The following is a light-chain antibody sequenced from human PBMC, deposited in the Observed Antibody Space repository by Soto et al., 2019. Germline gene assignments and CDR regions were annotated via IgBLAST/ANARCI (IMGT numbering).Light chain of an antibody. Sequence: QSVLTQPPSVSGAPGQRVTISCSGTSSSIGAGSEVHWYHQLPGTAPKLVVSGNGNRPSGVPDRLSASKSGTSASLAITGLQAEDEGHYCCQSYDKRRTAYVFGTGTKLTGL. CDR3: QSYDKRRTAYV. CDR2: GNG. CDR1: SSSIGAGSE. V-gene: IGLV1-40*01. J-gene: IGLJ1*01.